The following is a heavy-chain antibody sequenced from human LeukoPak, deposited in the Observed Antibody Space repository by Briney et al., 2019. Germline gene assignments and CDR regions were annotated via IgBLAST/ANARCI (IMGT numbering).Heavy chain of an antibody. J-gene: IGHJ3*02. Sequence: GESLKISCKGSGYSFTSYWIGWVRQMPGKGLEWMGIIYPGDSDTRYSPSFQGQVTISADKSTSTAYLQWSSLKASDTAMYYCATSNSSGGSPDAFDTWGQGTMVTVSS. D-gene: IGHD6-19*01. CDR1: GYSFTSYW. CDR2: IYPGDSDT. CDR3: ATSNSSGGSPDAFDT. V-gene: IGHV5-51*01.